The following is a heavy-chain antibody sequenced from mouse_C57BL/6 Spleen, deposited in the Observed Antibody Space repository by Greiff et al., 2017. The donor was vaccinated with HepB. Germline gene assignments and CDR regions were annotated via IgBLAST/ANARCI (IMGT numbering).Heavy chain of an antibody. D-gene: IGHD2-4*01. CDR2: ISDGGSYT. J-gene: IGHJ3*01. Sequence: EVQLQQSGGGLVKPGGSLKLSCAASGFTFSSYAMSWVRQTPEKRLEWVATISDGGSYTYYPDNVKGRFTISRDNAKNNLYLQMSHLKSEDTAMYYCAREDYDVGFAYWGQGTLVTVSA. V-gene: IGHV5-4*01. CDR3: AREDYDVGFAY. CDR1: GFTFSSYA.